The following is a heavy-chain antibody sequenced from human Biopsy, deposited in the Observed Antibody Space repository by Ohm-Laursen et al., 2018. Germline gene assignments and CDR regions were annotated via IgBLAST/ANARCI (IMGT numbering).Heavy chain of an antibody. V-gene: IGHV1-2*02. CDR2: INCKTGAT. Sequence: ASVKVSCKAPSYTFTDYNIHWMRQAPGQGLEWLGYINCKTGATNYAQKFQGTVTMTRDTSISTAYLALGSLRSADTAIYHCARDPLNGHKHFDYWGQGSLVTVSS. J-gene: IGHJ4*02. CDR3: ARDPLNGHKHFDY. D-gene: IGHD2-8*01. CDR1: SYTFTDYN.